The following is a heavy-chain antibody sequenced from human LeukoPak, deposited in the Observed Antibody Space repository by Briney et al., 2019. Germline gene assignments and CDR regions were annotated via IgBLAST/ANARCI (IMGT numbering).Heavy chain of an antibody. CDR3: ARDQRSGYTGYDYYYYYYMDV. D-gene: IGHD5-12*01. J-gene: IGHJ6*03. Sequence: SETLSLTCTVSGGSIRSGSYYWGWIRQPPGKGLEWIGSIYFSGSTYYNPSLKSRVTISVDTSKNQFSLKLSSVTAADTAVYYCARDQRSGYTGYDYYYYYYMDVWGKGTTVTVSS. V-gene: IGHV4-39*07. CDR2: IYFSGST. CDR1: GGSIRSGSYY.